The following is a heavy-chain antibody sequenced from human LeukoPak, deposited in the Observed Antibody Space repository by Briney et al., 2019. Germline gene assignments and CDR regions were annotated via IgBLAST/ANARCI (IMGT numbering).Heavy chain of an antibody. D-gene: IGHD3-10*01. CDR1: GDSVSSNDAA. J-gene: IGHJ5*01. CDR3: AREVAIVRGVRNWFDS. CDR2: KFYRSKWYY. V-gene: IGHV6-1*01. Sequence: SQTPSLTCGISGDSVSSNDAAWRWISQSPSRGLEWLGRKFYRSKWYYDYAPSVRSRITINPDTSKSQFSLQLDSVTPEDTAVYYCAREVAIVRGVRNWFDSWGPGILVTVSS.